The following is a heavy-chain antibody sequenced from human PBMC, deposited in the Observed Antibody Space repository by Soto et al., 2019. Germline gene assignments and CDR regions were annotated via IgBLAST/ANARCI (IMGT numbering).Heavy chain of an antibody. CDR3: GREGKQLAQEDYYQFTGMDV. V-gene: IGHV1-18*01. J-gene: IGHJ6*02. D-gene: IGHD1-1*01. Sequence: QFQLVQSGAEVKKPGASVKVSCKASGYNFTRFGISWVRQAPGHGLEWMGWMGAHSGHTRQAQKFQGRLTMTTDASMNTAYLDLRSLTSADTALYYCGREGKQLAQEDYYQFTGMDVWGQGNTVIVSS. CDR2: MGAHSGHT. CDR1: GYNFTRFG.